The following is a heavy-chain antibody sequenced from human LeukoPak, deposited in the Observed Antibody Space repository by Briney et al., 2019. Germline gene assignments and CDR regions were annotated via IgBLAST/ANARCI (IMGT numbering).Heavy chain of an antibody. CDR3: APRGGRRQPFDY. Sequence: PSETLSLTCAVYGGSFSGYYWSWIRQPPGKGLEWIGEINHSGSTNYNPSLKSRVTISVDTSKNQFSLKLSPVTAADTAVYYCAPRGGRRQPFDYWGQGTLVTVSS. CDR2: INHSGST. D-gene: IGHD2-15*01. J-gene: IGHJ4*02. V-gene: IGHV4-34*01. CDR1: GGSFSGYY.